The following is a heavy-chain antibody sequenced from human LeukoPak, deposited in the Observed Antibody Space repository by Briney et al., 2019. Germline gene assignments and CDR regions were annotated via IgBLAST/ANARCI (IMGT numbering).Heavy chain of an antibody. CDR3: ARGTSERGGYYDFWSGYFSRYYFDY. J-gene: IGHJ4*02. V-gene: IGHV4-34*01. D-gene: IGHD3-3*01. CDR2: ISHSGGT. CDR1: GGSFSGYY. Sequence: SETLSLTCAVYGGSFSGYYWSWIRQPPGKGLEWIGEISHSGGTDYNPSLKSRVAISVDTSRNQFSLKVSSVTAADTAVYYCARGTSERGGYYDFWSGYFSRYYFDYWGQGTLVAVSS.